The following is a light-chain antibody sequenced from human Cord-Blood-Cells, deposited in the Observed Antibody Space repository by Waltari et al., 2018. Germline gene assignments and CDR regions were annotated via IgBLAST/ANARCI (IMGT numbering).Light chain of an antibody. CDR2: GAS. CDR1: QSVSSN. V-gene: IGKV3-15*01. J-gene: IGKJ1*01. CDR3: QQYNNWPRT. Sequence: EIVLTQSPATLSVSPGERATLPCRASQSVSSNLAWYQQKPGQPPRLLIYGASTRAPGIPARFSGSGSGTEFTLTISSLQSEDFAVYYCQQYNNWPRTFGQGTKVAIK.